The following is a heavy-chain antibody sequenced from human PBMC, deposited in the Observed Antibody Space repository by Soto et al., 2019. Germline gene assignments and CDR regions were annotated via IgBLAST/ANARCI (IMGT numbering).Heavy chain of an antibody. CDR3: ARSIRGPRRFNGMDV. CDR1: GFSLTSPGMC. J-gene: IGHJ6*02. CDR2: IERDDDDK. D-gene: IGHD1-20*01. V-gene: IGHV2-70*13. Sequence: SGPTLVNPTETRTVTCTFSGFSLTSPGMCVSWIRQSPGKALEWLALIERDDDDKYYSTSLKIRLTIPKDTRKNQVVLTMANMDPADTATYYCARSIRGPRRFNGMDVWGQGTTVTVSS.